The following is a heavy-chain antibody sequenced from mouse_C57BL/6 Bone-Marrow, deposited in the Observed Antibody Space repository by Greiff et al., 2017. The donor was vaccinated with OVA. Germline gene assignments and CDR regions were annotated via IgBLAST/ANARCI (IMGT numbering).Heavy chain of an antibody. Sequence: DVHLVESGGGLVKPGGSLKLSCAASGFTFSSYAMSWVRQTPEKRLEWVATISDGGSYTYYLDNVKGRLTISRYNAKNNLYLQRSHLKSEDTAMYYCARDRFTMITTLDYWGQGTTLTVSS. D-gene: IGHD2-4*01. J-gene: IGHJ2*01. CDR2: ISDGGSYT. CDR1: GFTFSSYA. CDR3: ARDRFTMITTLDY. V-gene: IGHV5-4*01.